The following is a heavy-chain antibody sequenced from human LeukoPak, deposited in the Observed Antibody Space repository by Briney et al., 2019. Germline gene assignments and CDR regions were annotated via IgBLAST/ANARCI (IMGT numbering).Heavy chain of an antibody. CDR2: IHYDGSNQ. CDR1: GFTFS. J-gene: IGHJ4*02. CDR3: AKDSLLEWYYFDY. D-gene: IGHD3-3*01. V-gene: IGHV3-30*02. Sequence: GGSLRLSCAASGFTFSMHWVRQAPGKGLEWVAFIHYDGSNQYYADSVKGRFTISRDISKNTLYLQMNSLRAEDTAVYYCAKDSLLEWYYFDYWGQGTLVTVSS.